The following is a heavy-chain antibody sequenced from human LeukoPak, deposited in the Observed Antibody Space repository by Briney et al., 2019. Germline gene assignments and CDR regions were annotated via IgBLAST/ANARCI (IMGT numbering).Heavy chain of an antibody. J-gene: IGHJ4*02. CDR2: ISAYNGNT. D-gene: IGHD1-26*01. Sequence: ASVTVSSKASGDTFTRYGFTWVRQALGQWLEWMGWISAYNGNTNNAQKPQGRITTTTDTTTTTVYMELRSLRSDAAAMYYCARGGASVNQGFDYWGQGTLVTVSS. CDR3: ARGGASVNQGFDY. CDR1: GDTFTRYG. V-gene: IGHV1-18*01.